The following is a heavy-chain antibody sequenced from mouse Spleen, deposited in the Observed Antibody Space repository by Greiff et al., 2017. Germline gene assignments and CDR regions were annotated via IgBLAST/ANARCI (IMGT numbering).Heavy chain of an antibody. CDR2: IYPGDGDT. CDR1: GYAFSSYW. D-gene: IGHD4-1*01. CDR3: ARVLGTPFDY. J-gene: IGHJ2*01. Sequence: VQLQQSGAELVRPGSSVKISCKASGYAFSSYWMNWVKQRPGQGLEWIGQIYPGDGDTNYNGKFKGKATLTADKSSSTAYMQLSSLTSVDSAVYFCARVLGTPFDYWGQGTTLTVSS. V-gene: IGHV1-80*01.